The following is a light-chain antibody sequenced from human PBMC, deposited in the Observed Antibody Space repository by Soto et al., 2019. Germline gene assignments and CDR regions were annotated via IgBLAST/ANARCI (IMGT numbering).Light chain of an antibody. J-gene: IGKJ4*01. CDR1: QSVLSSSNNKNY. Sequence: DIVMTQSPDSLAVSLGERATINCKSSQSVLSSSNNKNYLVWYQQKPGQPPKLLIYWASTRDSGVSDRFSGSGSGTDFTLTISSLQAEDVAVYYCQQYYNTPLTFGGGTKVDIK. CDR3: QQYYNTPLT. V-gene: IGKV4-1*01. CDR2: WAS.